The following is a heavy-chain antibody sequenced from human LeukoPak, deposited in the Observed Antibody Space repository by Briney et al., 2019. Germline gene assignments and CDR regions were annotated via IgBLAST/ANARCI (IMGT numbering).Heavy chain of an antibody. CDR1: GFTFSSYG. CDR3: ASPLGDNAFDI. D-gene: IGHD5-24*01. V-gene: IGHV3-33*01. Sequence: GRSLRLSCAASGFTFSSYGMHWVRQAPGKGLEWMAVIWYDGSNKYYADSVKGRFTIPRDNSKNTLYLQMNSLRAEDTAVYYCASPLGDNAFDIWGQGTMVTVSS. CDR2: IWYDGSNK. J-gene: IGHJ3*02.